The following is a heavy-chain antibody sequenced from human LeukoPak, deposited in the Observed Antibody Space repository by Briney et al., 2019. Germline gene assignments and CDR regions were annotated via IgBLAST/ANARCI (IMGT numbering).Heavy chain of an antibody. Sequence: GGSLRLSCAASGFTVSSNYMSWVRQAPGKGLEWVSVIYSGGFTHYADSVKDRFTISRDNSKNTLYLQMNSLRVEDTAVYYCARDSGYSSDDPYWGKGPLFPVSS. J-gene: IGHJ4*02. V-gene: IGHV3-66*01. CDR1: GFTVSSNY. D-gene: IGHD5-12*01. CDR2: IYSGGFT. CDR3: ARDSGYSSDDPY.